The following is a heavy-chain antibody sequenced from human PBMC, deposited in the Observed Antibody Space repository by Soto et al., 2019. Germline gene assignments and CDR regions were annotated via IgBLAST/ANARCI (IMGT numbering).Heavy chain of an antibody. CDR1: GFTFTNSA. J-gene: IGHJ4*02. V-gene: IGHV1-58*02. CDR3: ARVFGVYYDSSGQDY. Sequence: ASVKVSCKASGFTFTNSAIQWVRQARGQRLEWIGWIVVGSGNTNYAQKFQERLTITRDMSTSTAYMELSSLRSEDTAVYYCARVFGVYYDSSGQDYWGQGTLVTVSS. D-gene: IGHD3-22*01. CDR2: IVVGSGNT.